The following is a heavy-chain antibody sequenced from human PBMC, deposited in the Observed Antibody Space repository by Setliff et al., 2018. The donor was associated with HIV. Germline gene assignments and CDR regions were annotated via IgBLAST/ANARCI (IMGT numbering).Heavy chain of an antibody. D-gene: IGHD3-3*01. CDR3: AKEGEPLEWSQHYFDY. CDR2: INPSGGTT. V-gene: IGHV1-46*01. Sequence: ASVKVSCKASGGTFTNYYMHWVRQAPGQGLKWLGMINPSGGTTTYAQKFQGRFTISRDTSKNTLYLQMNSLRAEDTAVYYCAKEGEPLEWSQHYFDYWGQGTLVTVSS. J-gene: IGHJ4*02. CDR1: GGTFTNYY.